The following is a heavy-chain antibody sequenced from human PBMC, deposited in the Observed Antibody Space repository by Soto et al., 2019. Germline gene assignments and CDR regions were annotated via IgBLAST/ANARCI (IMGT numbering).Heavy chain of an antibody. D-gene: IGHD6-13*01. CDR2: MNPNSGNT. CDR1: GYTFTSYD. CDR3: ARERSAAGTGWFDP. Sequence: QVQLVQSGAEVKKPGASVKVSCKASGYTFTSYDINWVRQATGQGLEWMGWMNPNSGNTGYAQKFQVRVTMTRSTSISTAYMDLSSLRSEDTAVYYCARERSAAGTGWFDPWGQGTLVTVSS. J-gene: IGHJ5*02. V-gene: IGHV1-8*01.